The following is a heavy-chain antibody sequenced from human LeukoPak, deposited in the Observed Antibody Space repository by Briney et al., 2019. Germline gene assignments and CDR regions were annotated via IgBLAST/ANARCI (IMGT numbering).Heavy chain of an antibody. CDR1: GGSFSGYY. CDR2: INHSGST. D-gene: IGHD2-8*01. V-gene: IGHV4-34*01. Sequence: PSETLSPTCAVYGGSFSGYYWSWIRQPPKKGLEWIGEINHSGSTNYNPSLKSRVIISVDTSKNQFSLKVGSVTAADTAVYYCARGHVGSYAYYYYYGMDVWGQGTTVTVSS. J-gene: IGHJ6*02. CDR3: ARGHVGSYAYYYYYGMDV.